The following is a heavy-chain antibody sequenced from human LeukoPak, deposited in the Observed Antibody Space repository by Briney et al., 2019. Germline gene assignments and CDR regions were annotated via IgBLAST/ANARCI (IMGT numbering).Heavy chain of an antibody. CDR2: IDGSGEKT. J-gene: IGHJ4*02. V-gene: IGHV3-23*01. CDR3: AKVQFNWGPIDY. Sequence: GGSLRLSCAASGFTFSSYAMSWVRQVPGKGLEWVSSIDGSGEKTHYPDSVRGRFTVSRDNSKNTLYLQMSSLRVEDTATYFCAKVQFNWGPIDYWGQGAPVIVSS. D-gene: IGHD7-27*01. CDR1: GFTFSSYA.